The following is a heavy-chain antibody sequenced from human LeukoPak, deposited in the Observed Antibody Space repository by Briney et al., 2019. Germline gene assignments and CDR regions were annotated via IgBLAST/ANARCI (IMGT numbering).Heavy chain of an antibody. CDR3: ASSYCSSTSCPILPYYFDY. V-gene: IGHV4-59*12. CDR2: IYYSGST. J-gene: IGHJ4*02. CDR1: GGSISSYY. D-gene: IGHD2-2*01. Sequence: PSETLSLTCTVSGGSISSYYWTWIRQPPGKGLEWIGYIYYSGSTNYNPSLKSRVTISVDTSKNQFSLKLSSVTAADTAVYYCASSYCSSTSCPILPYYFDYWGQGTLVTVSS.